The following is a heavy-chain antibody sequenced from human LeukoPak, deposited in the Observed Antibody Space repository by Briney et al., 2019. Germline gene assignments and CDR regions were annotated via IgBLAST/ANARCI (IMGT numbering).Heavy chain of an antibody. CDR2: IYYSGST. Sequence: PSETLSLTCTVSGGSISSYYWSWIRQPPGKGPEWIGYIYYSGSTNYNPSLKSRVTISVDTSKNQFSLKLSSVTAADTAVYYCARAEVYSSSWGAFDYWGQGTLVTVSS. D-gene: IGHD6-6*01. V-gene: IGHV4-59*01. J-gene: IGHJ4*02. CDR1: GGSISSYY. CDR3: ARAEVYSSSWGAFDY.